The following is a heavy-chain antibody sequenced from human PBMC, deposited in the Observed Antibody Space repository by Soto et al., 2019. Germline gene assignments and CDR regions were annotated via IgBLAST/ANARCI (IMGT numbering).Heavy chain of an antibody. CDR1: GFTFSTYP. J-gene: IGHJ6*03. Sequence: EAQLLESGGGLVQPGGSLRLACAASGFTFSTYPMSWVRQAPWKGLEWVSGISGSGISTYYTDSVKGRFTISSDNSKNTVFLQMNSLRDEDTAVYYCVKPPVITASYYYYYMDVWGQGTTVTVSS. CDR3: VKPPVITASYYYYYMDV. D-gene: IGHD4-4*01. CDR2: ISGSGIST. V-gene: IGHV3-23*01.